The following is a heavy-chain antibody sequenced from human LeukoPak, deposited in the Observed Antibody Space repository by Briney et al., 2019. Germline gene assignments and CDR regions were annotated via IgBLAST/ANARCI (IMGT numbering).Heavy chain of an antibody. V-gene: IGHV1-69*13. CDR1: GGTFSSYA. D-gene: IGHD6-13*01. J-gene: IGHJ6*03. CDR2: IIPIFGTA. CDR3: AGEVEQQAQKRHIYYYYYMDV. Sequence: SVKVSCKASGGTFSSYAISWVRQAPGQGLEWMGGIIPIFGTANYAQKFQGRVTITADESTSTAYMELSSLRSEDTAVYCCAGEVEQQAQKRHIYYYYYMDVWGKGTTVTVSS.